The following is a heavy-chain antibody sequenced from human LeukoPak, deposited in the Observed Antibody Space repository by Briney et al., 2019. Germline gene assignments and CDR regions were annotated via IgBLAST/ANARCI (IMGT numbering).Heavy chain of an antibody. Sequence: ASVKVSCKASGYTFTSYDINWVRQATGQGLEWMGWMNPNSGNTGYAQKFQGRVTMTRNTSISTAYMELSSLRSEDTAVYYCARADLGYCSSTSCYYFDYWGQGTLVTVSS. D-gene: IGHD2-2*01. J-gene: IGHJ4*02. CDR1: GYTFTSYD. CDR3: ARADLGYCSSTSCYYFDY. V-gene: IGHV1-8*01. CDR2: MNPNSGNT.